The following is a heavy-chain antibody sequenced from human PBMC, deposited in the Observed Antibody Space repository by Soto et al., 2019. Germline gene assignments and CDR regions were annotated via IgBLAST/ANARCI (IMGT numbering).Heavy chain of an antibody. D-gene: IGHD2-15*01. CDR1: GFTFSSYD. CDR3: ARVGMLLPDY. V-gene: IGHV3-13*01. J-gene: IGHJ4*02. Sequence: GGSLRLSCAASGFTFSSYDMHWVRQATGKGLEWVSAIGTAGDTYYPGSVKGRFTISRENAKNSLYLQMNGLRAEDTAMYYWARVGMLLPDYWGQGTLVTVSS. CDR2: IGTAGDT.